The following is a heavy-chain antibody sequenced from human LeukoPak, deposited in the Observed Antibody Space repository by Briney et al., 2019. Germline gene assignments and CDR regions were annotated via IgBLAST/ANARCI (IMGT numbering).Heavy chain of an antibody. J-gene: IGHJ4*02. D-gene: IGHD6-19*01. CDR2: IKQDGSEK. Sequence: GGSLRLSCAASGFTFSSYWMSWVRQAPGKGLEWVANIKQDGSEKYYVDSVKGRFTISRDNAKNSLYLQMNSLRAEDTAVYYCAKGYSSGWYYFDYWGQGTLVTVSS. V-gene: IGHV3-7*03. CDR3: AKGYSSGWYYFDY. CDR1: GFTFSSYW.